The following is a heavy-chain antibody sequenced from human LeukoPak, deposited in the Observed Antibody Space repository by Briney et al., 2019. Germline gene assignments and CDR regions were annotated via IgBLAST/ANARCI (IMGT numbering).Heavy chain of an antibody. V-gene: IGHV3-23*01. Sequence: GGSLRLSCAASGFTLSTYAMSWVRQAPGKGLEWVSAISGSGGGTYYADSVKGRFTISRDNSKNTLFLQMNSLRAEDTAVYYCARDVNDYGDYELDYWGQGTLVTVSS. CDR1: GFTLSTYA. J-gene: IGHJ4*02. D-gene: IGHD4-17*01. CDR3: ARDVNDYGDYELDY. CDR2: ISGSGGGT.